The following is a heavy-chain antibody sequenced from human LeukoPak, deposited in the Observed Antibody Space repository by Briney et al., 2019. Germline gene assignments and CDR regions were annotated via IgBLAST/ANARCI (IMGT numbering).Heavy chain of an antibody. CDR2: IYPDDSRT. CDR1: GYRFTKSW. J-gene: IGHJ4*02. Sequence: GESLRISCKGSGYRFTKSWIGWVRQMPGRGLEWLGIIYPDDSRTRYSPSFQGQVTMSVDKSISTAYLQWSSLKASDTAMYYCARPSYGASDYWGQGTLVTVSS. CDR3: ARPSYGASDY. D-gene: IGHD4-17*01. V-gene: IGHV5-51*01.